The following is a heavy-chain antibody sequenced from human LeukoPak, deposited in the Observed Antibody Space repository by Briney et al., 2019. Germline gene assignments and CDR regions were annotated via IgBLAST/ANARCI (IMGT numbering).Heavy chain of an antibody. J-gene: IGHJ3*02. D-gene: IGHD3-9*01. CDR1: GFTFSSYA. V-gene: IGHV3-23*01. CDR2: ISGSGGST. CDR3: ARGRLRYFDWLSNDAFDI. Sequence: GGSLRLSCAASGFTFSSYAMSWVRQAPGKGLEWVSAISGSGGSTYYADSVKGRFTISRDNSKSTLYLQMNSLRAEDTAVYYCARGRLRYFDWLSNDAFDIWGQGTMVTASS.